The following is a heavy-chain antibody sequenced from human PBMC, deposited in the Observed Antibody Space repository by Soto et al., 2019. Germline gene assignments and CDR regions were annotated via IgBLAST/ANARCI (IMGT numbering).Heavy chain of an antibody. J-gene: IGHJ4*02. V-gene: IGHV3-48*01. Sequence: EVQLVESGGGLVQPGGSLRLSCAASGFTFTNYDMNWVRQAPGKGLEWVSYISSSTFSIYYADSVRGRFTISRDNAKNSLYLQMNSLRAEDTAVYYCARDVGGGSWDFWGQGTLVTVSS. CDR2: ISSSTFSI. CDR3: ARDVGGGSWDF. CDR1: GFTFTNYD. D-gene: IGHD6-13*01.